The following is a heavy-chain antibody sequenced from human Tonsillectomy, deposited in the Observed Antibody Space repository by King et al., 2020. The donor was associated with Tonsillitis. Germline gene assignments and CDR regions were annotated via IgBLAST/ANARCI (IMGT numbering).Heavy chain of an antibody. D-gene: IGHD3-9*01. CDR1: GGSVSSDTYY. CDR3: ARDGTYYDILTGYYAGAIDI. V-gene: IGHV4-31*03. Sequence: VQLQESGPGLVKPSQTLSLTCTVSGGSVSSDTYYWSWICQHPGKGLEWIGYIYYSGSTYYNPSLKSRVTISLDTSKNQFSLKMNSVTAGDTAVYYCARDGTYYDILTGYYAGAIDIWGQGTMVTVSS. J-gene: IGHJ3*02. CDR2: IYYSGST.